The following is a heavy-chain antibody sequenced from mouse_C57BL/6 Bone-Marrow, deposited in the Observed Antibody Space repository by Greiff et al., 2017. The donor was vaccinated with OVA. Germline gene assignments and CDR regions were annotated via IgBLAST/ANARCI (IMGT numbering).Heavy chain of an antibody. CDR2: INPNNGGT. J-gene: IGHJ4*01. Sequence: EVQLQQSGPELVKPGASVKISCKASGYTFTDYYMNWVKQSHGKSLEWIGDINPNNGGTSYNQKFKGKATLTVDKSSSTAYMELRSLTSEDSAVYYCAREDYGSSAVRYAMDNGGQGPSVTVSS. CDR1: GYTFTDYY. D-gene: IGHD1-1*01. CDR3: AREDYGSSAVRYAMDN. V-gene: IGHV1-26*01.